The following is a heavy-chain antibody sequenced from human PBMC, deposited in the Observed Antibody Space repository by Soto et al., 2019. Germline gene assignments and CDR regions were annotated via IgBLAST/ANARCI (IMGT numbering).Heavy chain of an antibody. D-gene: IGHD4-17*01. CDR3: ARHLYDDYSDYHYYDVDV. CDR2: IYYSGTT. J-gene: IGHJ6*03. V-gene: IGHV4-39*01. CDR1: GGSISRSRYY. Sequence: SETLSLTCAVSGGSISRSRYYWGWIRQPPGKGLEWIGTIYYSGTTYYNPSLKSRVTMSVDTSKNQFSLKLTSVAAADTAVYYCARHLYDDYSDYHYYDVDVWGNGTTVTVS.